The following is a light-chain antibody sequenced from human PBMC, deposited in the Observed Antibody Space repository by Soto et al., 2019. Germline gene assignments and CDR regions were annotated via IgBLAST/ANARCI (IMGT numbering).Light chain of an antibody. CDR3: TSYTSSSTPYV. CDR1: SSDVGGYTY. CDR2: DVS. J-gene: IGLJ1*01. Sequence: QSALTQPASVSGSPGQSITISCAGTSSDVGGYTYVSWYQQHPGKAPKLMIYDVSNRPSGVCNRFSGSKSGNTASLTISGLQAEDEADYYCTSYTSSSTPYVFGGGTKVTVL. V-gene: IGLV2-14*01.